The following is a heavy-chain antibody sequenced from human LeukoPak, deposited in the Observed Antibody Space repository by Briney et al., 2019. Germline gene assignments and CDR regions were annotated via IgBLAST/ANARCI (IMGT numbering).Heavy chain of an antibody. Sequence: PSETLSLTCTVSGGSISSSSYYWGWIRQPPGKGLEWIGSIYYSGSTYYNPSLKSRVTISVDTSKNQFSLKLSSVTAADTAVYYCARDPEAAAGKGGSWYFDLWGRGTLVTVSS. J-gene: IGHJ2*01. V-gene: IGHV4-39*07. CDR3: ARDPEAAAGKGGSWYFDL. CDR1: GGSISSSSYY. D-gene: IGHD6-13*01. CDR2: IYYSGST.